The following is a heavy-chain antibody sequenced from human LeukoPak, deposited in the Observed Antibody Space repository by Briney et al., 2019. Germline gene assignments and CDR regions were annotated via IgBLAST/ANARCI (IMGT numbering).Heavy chain of an antibody. D-gene: IGHD4-17*01. J-gene: IGHJ4*02. CDR3: ARDPYGDYVFDY. CDR1: GGSFSGYY. Sequence: PSETLSLTCAGYGGSFSGYYWSWIRQPPGKGLEWIGEINPSGSTNYNPSLKSRVTVSVDTSKNQFSLKLSSVTAADTAVYYCARDPYGDYVFDYWGQGTLVTVSS. CDR2: INPSGST. V-gene: IGHV4-34*01.